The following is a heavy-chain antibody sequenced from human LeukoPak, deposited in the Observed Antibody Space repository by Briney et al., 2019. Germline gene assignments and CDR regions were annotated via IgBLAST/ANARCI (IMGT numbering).Heavy chain of an antibody. CDR1: GGTFSSYA. J-gene: IGHJ4*02. D-gene: IGHD5-24*01. Sequence: ASVKVSCKAPGGTFSSYAISWVRQAPGQGLEWMGGIIPIFGTANYAQKFQGRVTITTDESTSTAYMELSSLRSEDTAVYYCARGGIGGAATIWGFQAYYFDYWGQGTLVTVSS. CDR3: ARGGIGGAATIWGFQAYYFDY. V-gene: IGHV1-69*05. CDR2: IIPIFGTA.